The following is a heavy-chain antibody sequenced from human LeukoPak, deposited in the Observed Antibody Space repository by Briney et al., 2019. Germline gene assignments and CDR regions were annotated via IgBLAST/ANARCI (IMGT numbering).Heavy chain of an antibody. J-gene: IGHJ4*02. Sequence: GGSLRLSCAVSGFTFSTYSMNWVRQAPGKGLEWVSYISSSSSTIYYADSVKGRFTISRDNAKNSLYLQMNSLRDEDTAVYYCAREAVAGFDYWGQGTLVTVSS. D-gene: IGHD6-19*01. V-gene: IGHV3-48*02. CDR2: ISSSSSTI. CDR3: AREAVAGFDY. CDR1: GFTFSTYS.